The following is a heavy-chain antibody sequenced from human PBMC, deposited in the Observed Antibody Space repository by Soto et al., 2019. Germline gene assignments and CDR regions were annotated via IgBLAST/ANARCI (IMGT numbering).Heavy chain of an antibody. Sequence: EVQLVESGGGLVQPGMSLRLSCAGSGFIFDDYAMHWVRQAPGKGLEWVSSISWNSGSKGYADSVKGRFAISRDNAKTSLYLQMNSLRVEDTALYYCARDTISGSGSYYSQYGFDPWGQGTPVTVSS. D-gene: IGHD3-10*01. CDR3: ARDTISGSGSYYSQYGFDP. CDR2: ISWNSGSK. V-gene: IGHV3-9*01. CDR1: GFIFDDYA. J-gene: IGHJ5*02.